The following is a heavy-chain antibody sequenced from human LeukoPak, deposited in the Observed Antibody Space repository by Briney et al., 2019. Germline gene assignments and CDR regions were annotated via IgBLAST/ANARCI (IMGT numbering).Heavy chain of an antibody. D-gene: IGHD3-22*01. V-gene: IGHV4-61*02. J-gene: IGHJ3*02. CDR2: IYTSGST. CDR3: ARANTMIDAFDI. Sequence: SQTLSLTCTVSGGSISSGSYYWSWIRQPAGKGLEWIGRIYTSGSTNYNPSLKSRVTISVDTSKNQFSLKLSSVTAADTAVYYCARANTMIDAFDIWGQGTMVTVPS. CDR1: GGSISSGSYY.